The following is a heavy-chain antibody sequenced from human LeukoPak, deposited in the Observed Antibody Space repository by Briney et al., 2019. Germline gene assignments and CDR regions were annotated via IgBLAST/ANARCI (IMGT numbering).Heavy chain of an antibody. CDR3: AKDPHIWGGRRGYFDL. CDR2: VSGSGGST. J-gene: IGHJ2*01. V-gene: IGHV3-23*01. CDR1: GFTFSSYA. D-gene: IGHD3-3*01. Sequence: GGSLRLSCAASGFTFSSYAMSWVRQAPGKGLEWVSAVSGSGGSTYYADSVKGRFAISRDNSKNTLYLQMNSLRAEDTAVYYCAKDPHIWGGRRGYFDLWGRGTLVTVSS.